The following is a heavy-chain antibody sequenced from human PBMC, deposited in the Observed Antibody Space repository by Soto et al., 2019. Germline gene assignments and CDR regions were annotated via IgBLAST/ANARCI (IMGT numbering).Heavy chain of an antibody. CDR2: INAGNGNT. CDR3: ARGVKDSSGYYPFDY. CDR1: GYTFTSYA. D-gene: IGHD3-22*01. Sequence: ASVKVSCKASGYTFTSYAMHWVRQAPGQRLEWMGWINAGNGNTKYSQKFQGRVTITRDTSASTAYMELSSLRSEDTAVYYCARGVKDSSGYYPFDYWGQGTLVTVSS. V-gene: IGHV1-3*01. J-gene: IGHJ4*02.